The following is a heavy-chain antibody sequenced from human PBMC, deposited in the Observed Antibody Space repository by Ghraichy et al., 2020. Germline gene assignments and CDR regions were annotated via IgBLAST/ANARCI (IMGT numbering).Heavy chain of an antibody. CDR3: ARDLFIPSSSYYGMDV. D-gene: IGHD6-13*01. V-gene: IGHV3-30-3*01. CDR1: GFTFSSYA. CDR2: ISYDGSNK. Sequence: GGSLRLSCAASGFTFSSYAMHWVRQAPGKGLEWVAVISYDGSNKYYADSVKGRFTISRDNSKNTLYLQMNSLRAEDTAVYYCARDLFIPSSSYYGMDVWGQGTTVTVSS. J-gene: IGHJ6*02.